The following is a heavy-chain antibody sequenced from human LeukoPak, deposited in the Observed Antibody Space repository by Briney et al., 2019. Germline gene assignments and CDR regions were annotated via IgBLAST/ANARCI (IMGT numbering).Heavy chain of an antibody. V-gene: IGHV4-59*12. D-gene: IGHD4-17*01. CDR2: IYYSGST. CDR3: ARDPYGAYYYGMDV. CDR1: GGSISSYY. Sequence: PSETLSLTCTVSGGSISSYYWSWIRQPPGKGLEWIGYIYYSGSTNYNPSLKSRVTISVDTSKNQFSLKLSSVTAADTAVYYCARDPYGAYYYGMDVWGQGTTVTVSS. J-gene: IGHJ6*02.